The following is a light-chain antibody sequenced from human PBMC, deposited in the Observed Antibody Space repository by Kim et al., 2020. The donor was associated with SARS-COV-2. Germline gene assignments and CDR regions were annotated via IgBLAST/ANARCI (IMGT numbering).Light chain of an antibody. CDR2: DVS. CDR3: KTYVAFST. V-gene: IGKV1-33*01. Sequence: DIQMTQSPSSLSASVGDRVTITCQASQDIFNYLNWYQQKPGKAPNLLIYDVSNLETGVPTRFSGSGSGTNFTLTISSLQPEDIATYSSKTYVAFSTFFGGTTV. CDR1: QDIFNY. J-gene: IGKJ4*01.